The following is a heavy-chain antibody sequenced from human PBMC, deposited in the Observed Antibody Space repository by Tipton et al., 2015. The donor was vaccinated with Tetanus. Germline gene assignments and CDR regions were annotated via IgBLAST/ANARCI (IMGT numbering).Heavy chain of an antibody. CDR2: INPSGGST. Sequence: QSGPEVKKPGASVKVSCKASGYTFTSYYMHWVRQAPGQGLEWMGIINPSGGSTSYAQKFQGRVTMTRDTSTSTVYMELSSLRSEDTAVYYCARDAGPRLEPDWREYYYYGMDVWGQGTTVTVSS. CDR3: ARDAGPRLEPDWREYYYYGMDV. V-gene: IGHV1-46*01. D-gene: IGHD2-21*01. CDR1: GYTFTSYY. J-gene: IGHJ6*02.